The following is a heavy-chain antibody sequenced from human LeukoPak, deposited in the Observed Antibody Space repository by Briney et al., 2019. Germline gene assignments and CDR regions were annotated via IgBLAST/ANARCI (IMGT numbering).Heavy chain of an antibody. CDR3: ARAGTGTSFPYYYYMDV. CDR1: GGSISSGSYY. D-gene: IGHD1-1*01. V-gene: IGHV4-61*02. Sequence: SQTLSLTCTVSGGSISSGSYYWSWIRQPAGKGLEWIGRFYTSETTNYNPSLKSRVTISLDMFKNQFSLKLSSVTAADTAVYYCARAGTGTSFPYYYYMDVWGKGTTVTVSS. CDR2: FYTSETT. J-gene: IGHJ6*03.